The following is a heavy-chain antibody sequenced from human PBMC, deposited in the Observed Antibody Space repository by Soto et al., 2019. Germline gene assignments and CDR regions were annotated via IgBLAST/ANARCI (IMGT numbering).Heavy chain of an antibody. CDR3: ARLRTSVVTQAYFDS. V-gene: IGHV4-39*01. Sequence: SEPLSLPCTVTGDSINNRSYYWGWLRHLPGKGLEWIGSIYYSGSTYNNPSLNSRVSMSVDTSKIQFSLKRRSVTAADTALYYGARLRTSVVTQAYFDSWGQGSLVTVSS. CDR2: IYYSGST. J-gene: IGHJ4*02. CDR1: GDSINNRSYY. D-gene: IGHD2-21*02.